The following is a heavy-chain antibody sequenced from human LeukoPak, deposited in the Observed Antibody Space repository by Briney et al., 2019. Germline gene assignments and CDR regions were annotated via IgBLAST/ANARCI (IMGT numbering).Heavy chain of an antibody. D-gene: IGHD2-15*01. J-gene: IGHJ5*02. V-gene: IGHV1-69*04. Sequence: SVKVSCKASGGTFSSYAISWVRQAPGQGLEWMGRIIPILGIANYAQKFQGRVTITADKSTSTAYMELSSLRSEDTAVYYCARVGVQGYCSGGSCYLWGQGTLVTVSS. CDR1: GGTFSSYA. CDR3: ARVGVQGYCSGGSCYL. CDR2: IIPILGIA.